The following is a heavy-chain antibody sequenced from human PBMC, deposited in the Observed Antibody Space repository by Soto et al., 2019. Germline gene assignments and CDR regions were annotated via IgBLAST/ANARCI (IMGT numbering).Heavy chain of an antibody. CDR1: GFTFSSYD. D-gene: IGHD1-20*01. CDR3: ARGLGRITGKTLDY. J-gene: IGHJ4*02. CDR2: ISGSGGTT. V-gene: IGHV3-23*01. Sequence: EVQLLESGGGLVQPGGSLRLSCAASGFTFSSYDMTWVRQAPGKGLECVSTISGSGGTTYFADSVKGRFTISRGNSENKLHLQMNSLRAEDTAVYYCARGLGRITGKTLDYWGQGTLVTVSS.